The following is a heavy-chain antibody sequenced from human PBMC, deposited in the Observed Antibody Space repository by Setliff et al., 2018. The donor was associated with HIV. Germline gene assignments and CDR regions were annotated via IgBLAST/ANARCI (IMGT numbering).Heavy chain of an antibody. Sequence: GASVKVSCKASGGTLNNQGIHWVRQAPGQGLEWMGGTIPIVDVGNYAQKFQGRVTITADKSTSTAYMELNTLRSDDTAVYFCARRALGMSAFDLWGQGTMVTVSS. CDR2: TIPIVDVG. J-gene: IGHJ3*01. CDR3: ARRALGMSAFDL. D-gene: IGHD7-27*01. CDR1: GGTLNNQG. V-gene: IGHV1-69*10.